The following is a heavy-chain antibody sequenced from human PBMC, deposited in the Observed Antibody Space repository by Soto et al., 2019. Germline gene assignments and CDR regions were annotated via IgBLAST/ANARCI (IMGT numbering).Heavy chain of an antibody. D-gene: IGHD3-16*01. CDR3: ARPADYVSGFSQ. CDR2: IIPVFGTS. V-gene: IGHV1-69*06. Sequence: QVQLVQSGAEVKKPGSSVKVSCQTSGGTFTTSTISWVRQAPGQGLEWMGGIIPVFGTSSYAQKFQGRVTINADKSSSTAYMELRNLRSEDTAMYYCARPADYVSGFSQRGQGTLVTVSS. J-gene: IGHJ4*02. CDR1: GGTFTTST.